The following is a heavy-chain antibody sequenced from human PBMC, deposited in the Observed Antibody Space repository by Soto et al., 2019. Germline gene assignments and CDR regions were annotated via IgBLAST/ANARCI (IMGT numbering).Heavy chain of an antibody. J-gene: IGHJ5*02. CDR3: ARGGGWYVWFDP. CDR2: INPSGGNT. D-gene: IGHD6-19*01. CDR1: GYTFTSYY. V-gene: IGHV1-46*01. Sequence: ASVKVSCKASGYTFTSYYMHWVRQAPGQGLEWMGIINPSGGNTKYSQKFQGRVTITRDTSASTAYMELSSLRSEDTAVYYCARGGGWYVWFDPWGQGTLVTVSS.